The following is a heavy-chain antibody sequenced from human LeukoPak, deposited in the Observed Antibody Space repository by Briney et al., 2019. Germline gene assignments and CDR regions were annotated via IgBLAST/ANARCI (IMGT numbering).Heavy chain of an antibody. V-gene: IGHV3-23*01. CDR1: GFTFSSYA. CDR2: ISGSGGST. CDR3: ANNPEPGYDILTGPDY. Sequence: GGSLRLSCAASGFTFSSYAMSWVRQAPGKGLEWVSAISGSGGSTYYADSVKGRFTISRDNSKNTLYLQMNSLRAEDTAVYYCANNPEPGYDILTGPDYWGQGTLVTVSS. D-gene: IGHD3-9*01. J-gene: IGHJ4*02.